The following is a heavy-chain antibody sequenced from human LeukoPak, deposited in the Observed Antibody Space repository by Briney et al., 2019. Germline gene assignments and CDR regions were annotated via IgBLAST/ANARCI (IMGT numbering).Heavy chain of an antibody. CDR2: IYYSGST. V-gene: IGHV4-59*08. CDR3: ARWGLGSYGSGSYLYFDY. Sequence: SETLSLTCTVSGGSISSYYWSWIRQPPGKGLEWIGYIYYSGSTNYNPSLKSRVTISVDTSKNQFSLKLSSATAADTAVYYCARWGLGSYGSGSYLYFDYWGQGTLVTVSS. J-gene: IGHJ4*02. CDR1: GGSISSYY. D-gene: IGHD3-10*01.